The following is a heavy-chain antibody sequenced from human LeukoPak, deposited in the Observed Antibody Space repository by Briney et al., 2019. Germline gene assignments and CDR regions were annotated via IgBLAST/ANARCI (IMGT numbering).Heavy chain of an antibody. V-gene: IGHV3-7*01. J-gene: IGHJ1*01. CDR3: ARAPSEIGGYYPEYFRH. Sequence: GGSLRLSCVASGFNFNGYWMSWVRQAPGKGLEWVAKTKEDESEKYYVDSVKGRFTISRDNAKKTVSLQMNSLRPEDTGVYYCARAPSEIGGYYPEYFRHWGQGTLVTVSS. D-gene: IGHD3-22*01. CDR2: TKEDESEK. CDR1: GFNFNGYW.